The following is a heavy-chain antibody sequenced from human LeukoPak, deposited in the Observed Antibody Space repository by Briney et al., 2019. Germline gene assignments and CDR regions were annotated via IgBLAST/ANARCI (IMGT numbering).Heavy chain of an antibody. V-gene: IGHV1-46*01. Sequence: ASVKVSCKASGYTLTSYYMHWVRQAPGQGLEWMGIINPSGGSTSYAQKFPGRVTMTRDTSTSRVYMELSSLRSEDRAVYYCARDFYGSGSYFPWGQGTLVTVSS. CDR3: ARDFYGSGSYFP. CDR1: GYTLTSYY. CDR2: INPSGGST. J-gene: IGHJ5*02. D-gene: IGHD3-10*01.